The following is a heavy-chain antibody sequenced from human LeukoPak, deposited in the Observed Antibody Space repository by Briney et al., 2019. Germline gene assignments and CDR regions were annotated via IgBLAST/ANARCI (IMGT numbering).Heavy chain of an antibody. CDR2: IYYSGST. J-gene: IGHJ4*02. CDR1: GGSISSYY. Sequence: PSETLSLTCTVSGGSISSYYWSWIRQPPGKGLEWIGYIYYSGSTNYNPSLKSRVTISVDTSKKQFSLKLSSVTAADTAVYYCARVTQQLVPFFDYWGQGTLVTVSS. V-gene: IGHV4-59*01. D-gene: IGHD6-13*01. CDR3: ARVTQQLVPFFDY.